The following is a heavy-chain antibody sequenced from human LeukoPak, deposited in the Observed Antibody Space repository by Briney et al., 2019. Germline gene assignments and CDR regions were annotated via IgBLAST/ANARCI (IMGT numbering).Heavy chain of an antibody. CDR3: ARDSTYYYDSGSSGPHYFDN. D-gene: IGHD3-10*01. CDR1: GFTFSSYA. V-gene: IGHV3-30*01. Sequence: GRSLRLSCAASGFTFSSYAMHWVRQAPGKGLEWVSLISSGGTYEYYADSVKGRFTISRDNSKNTLYLQLNSLRAEDTAVYYCARDSTYYYDSGSSGPHYFDNWGQGTLVTASS. CDR2: ISSGGTYE. J-gene: IGHJ4*02.